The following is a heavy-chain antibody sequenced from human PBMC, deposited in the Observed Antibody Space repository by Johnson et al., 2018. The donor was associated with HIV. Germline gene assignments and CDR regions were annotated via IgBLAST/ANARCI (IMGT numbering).Heavy chain of an antibody. D-gene: IGHD3-22*01. J-gene: IGHJ3*02. CDR2: INSDGSST. CDR3: AGHSSGYHWGSDAFDI. CDR1: GFTFSIYW. Sequence: VKLVESGGGLVQPGGSLRLSCPASGFTFSIYWLHWVRQAPGKGLVWVSRINSDGSSTSYAEPVKGRFTISRDNAKNTLYLQMNSLRAEDTAVYYCAGHSSGYHWGSDAFDIWGQGTMVTVSS. V-gene: IGHV3-74*01.